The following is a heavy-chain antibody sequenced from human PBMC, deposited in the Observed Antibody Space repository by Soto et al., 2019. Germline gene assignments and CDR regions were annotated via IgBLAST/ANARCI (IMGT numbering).Heavy chain of an antibody. D-gene: IGHD3-3*01. CDR1: GFPFSSYA. CDR2: ISYDGSNK. Sequence: GGSLRLSCAASGFPFSSYAMHWVRQATGKGLEWVAVISYDGSNKYYADSVKGRFTISRDNSKNTLYLQMNSLRAEDTAVYYCANLEEKYYDFWSGSDDAFDIWGQGTMVTVSS. V-gene: IGHV3-30-3*01. CDR3: ANLEEKYYDFWSGSDDAFDI. J-gene: IGHJ3*02.